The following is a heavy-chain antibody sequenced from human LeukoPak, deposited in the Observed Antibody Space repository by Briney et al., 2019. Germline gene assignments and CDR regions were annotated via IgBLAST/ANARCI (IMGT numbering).Heavy chain of an antibody. V-gene: IGHV3-73*01. D-gene: IGHD3-10*01. CDR2: IRSKANSYAT. Sequence: GGSLRLSCAASGFTFSGSAMHWVRQASGKGLEWVGRIRSKANSYATAYAASVKGRFTISRDDSKNTAYLQMNSLKTEDTAVYYCTRQSSSGSYYNAHSHWGQGTLVTVSS. CDR1: GFTFSGSA. J-gene: IGHJ4*02. CDR3: TRQSSSGSYYNAHSH.